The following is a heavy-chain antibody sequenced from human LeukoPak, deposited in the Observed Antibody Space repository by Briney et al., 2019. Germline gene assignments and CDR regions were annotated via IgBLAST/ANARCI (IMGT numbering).Heavy chain of an antibody. CDR1: GFIFSSYS. J-gene: IGHJ4*02. D-gene: IGHD1-26*01. V-gene: IGHV3-66*01. CDR2: IYSGRST. CDR3: ARYSGTFSNSYFDC. Sequence: GGSLRLSCAASGFIFSSYSMNWVRQAPGKGLEWVSLIYSGRSTYYADSVKGRFIISRDNSKNALYLQMNSLRVEDTAVYYCARYSGTFSNSYFDCWGQGTLVTVSS.